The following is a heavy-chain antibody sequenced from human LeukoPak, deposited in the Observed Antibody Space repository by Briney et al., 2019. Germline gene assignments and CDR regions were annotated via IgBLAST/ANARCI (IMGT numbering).Heavy chain of an antibody. CDR1: GYTFTSFG. V-gene: IGHV1-18*01. CDR3: ARDNLGFDY. J-gene: IGHJ4*02. D-gene: IGHD7-27*01. Sequence: ASLKVSCKASGYTFTSFGIIWLRQAPGQGLEWMGWISAYNGNTNYAQKVQGRITMTTDRSTSTAYMELRSLRPDDTAVYYCARDNLGFDYWGQGTLVTV. CDR2: ISAYNGNT.